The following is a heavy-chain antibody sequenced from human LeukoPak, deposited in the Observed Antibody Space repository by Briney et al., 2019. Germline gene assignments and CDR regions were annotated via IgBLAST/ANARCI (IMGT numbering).Heavy chain of an antibody. Sequence: ASVRVSCKSSGYTFTGYYIHWVRQAPGQGLEWMGGINPDSGGTNYVQKFQGRVTMTRDTSISTAYMELSSLRSDDTAMYYCARWTTVLTDWGQGTMVIVSS. CDR1: GYTFTGYY. J-gene: IGHJ3*01. CDR3: ARWTTVLTD. CDR2: INPDSGGT. D-gene: IGHD4-17*01. V-gene: IGHV1-2*02.